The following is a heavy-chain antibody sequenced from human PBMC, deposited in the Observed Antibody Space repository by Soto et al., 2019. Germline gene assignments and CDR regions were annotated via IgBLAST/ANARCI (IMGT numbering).Heavy chain of an antibody. V-gene: IGHV4-59*01. D-gene: IGHD3-10*01. CDR2: IYYSGST. J-gene: IGHJ4*02. CDR3: ARTYGRNFDY. Sequence: SETLSLTCTVSGGSISSYYWSWIRQPPGKGLEWIGYIYYSGSTNYNPSLKSRVTISVDTSKNQFSLKLSSVTAADTALYYCARTYGRNFDYWGQGTLVTGSS. CDR1: GGSISSYY.